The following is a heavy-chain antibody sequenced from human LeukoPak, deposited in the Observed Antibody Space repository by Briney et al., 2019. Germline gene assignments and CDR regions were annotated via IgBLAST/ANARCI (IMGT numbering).Heavy chain of an antibody. D-gene: IGHD3-10*01. V-gene: IGHV4-34*01. CDR2: INHSGST. J-gene: IGHJ4*02. CDR3: ARGSVTYYYGSGRPELDY. Sequence: SETLSLSCAVYGGSFSGYYWSWIRQPPGKGLEWIGEINHSGSTNYNPSLKSRVTISVDTSKNQFSLKLSSVTAADTAVYYCARGSVTYYYGSGRPELDYWGQGTLVTVSS. CDR1: GGSFSGYY.